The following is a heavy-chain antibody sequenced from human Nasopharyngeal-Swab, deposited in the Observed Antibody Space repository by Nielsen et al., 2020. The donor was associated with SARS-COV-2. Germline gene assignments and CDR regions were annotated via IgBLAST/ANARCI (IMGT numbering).Heavy chain of an antibody. D-gene: IGHD3-9*01. CDR2: GYHSGST. CDR1: GGSISTYY. V-gene: IGHV4-59*01. J-gene: IGHJ4*02. CDR3: ARYNILTGWGY. Sequence: SETLSLTCTVSGGSISTYYWSWIRQPPGKGLEWIGYGYHSGSTDYNPSLKSRVTISVDTSKNQFSLKLSSVTAADTAVYYCARYNILTGWGYWGQGTPVTVSS.